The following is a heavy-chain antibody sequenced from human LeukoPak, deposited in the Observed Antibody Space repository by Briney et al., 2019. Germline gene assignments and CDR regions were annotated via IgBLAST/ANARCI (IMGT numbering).Heavy chain of an antibody. D-gene: IGHD3-10*01. J-gene: IGHJ3*02. V-gene: IGHV1-46*01. CDR1: GYTFTSYY. Sequence: GASVKVSCKASGYTFTSYYMHWVRQAPGQGLEWMGIINPSGGSTSYAQKFRGRVTMTRDTSTSTVYMELSSLRSEDTAVYYCARVPYYYGSGREQVARAFDIWGQGTMVTVSS. CDR2: INPSGGST. CDR3: ARVPYYYGSGREQVARAFDI.